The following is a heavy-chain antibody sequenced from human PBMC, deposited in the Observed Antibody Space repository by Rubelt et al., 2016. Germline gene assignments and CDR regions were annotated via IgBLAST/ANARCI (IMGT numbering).Heavy chain of an antibody. CDR3: ALVGEGIGY. J-gene: IGHJ4*02. D-gene: IGHD3-10*01. CDR2: IKQDGAEK. V-gene: IGHV3-7*05. Sequence: EIQVVESGGGLVQPGGSLRLSCVASGFTLGDYWMGWVRQAPGKGLEWVANIKQDGAEKSYVDSVKGRFTISRDNSKNTLYVQMNSLRADDTAVYYCALVGEGIGYWGQGTLVTVSS. CDR1: GFTLGDYW.